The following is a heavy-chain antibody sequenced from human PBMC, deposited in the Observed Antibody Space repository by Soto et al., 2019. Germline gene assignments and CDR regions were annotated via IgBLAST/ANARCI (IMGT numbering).Heavy chain of an antibody. CDR3: AKVAPAAIWLPDSSGWYGYFQH. D-gene: IGHD6-19*01. CDR2: ISGSGGST. Sequence: GGSLRLSCAASGFTFSSYAMSWVRQAPGKGLEWVSAISGSGGSTYYADSVKGRFTISRDNSKNTLYLQMNSLRAEDTAVYYCAKVAPAAIWLPDSSGWYGYFQHWGQGTLVTVSS. V-gene: IGHV3-23*01. J-gene: IGHJ1*01. CDR1: GFTFSSYA.